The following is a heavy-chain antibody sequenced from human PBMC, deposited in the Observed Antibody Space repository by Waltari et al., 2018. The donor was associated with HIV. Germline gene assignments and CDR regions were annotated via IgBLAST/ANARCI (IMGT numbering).Heavy chain of an antibody. CDR2: IRVYNGHT. CDR3: ARGAAGYYYYVMDV. D-gene: IGHD6-13*01. J-gene: IGHJ6*02. CDR1: GYTFPSYG. Sequence: QVQLVQSGAEVKKPGASVKVSCKASGYTFPSYGISGVRQAPGQGLEWMGWIRVYNGHTNYAQKLQGRVTMTTDTSTSTAYMELRSLRSDDTAVYYCARGAAGYYYYVMDVWGQGTTVTVSS. V-gene: IGHV1-18*01.